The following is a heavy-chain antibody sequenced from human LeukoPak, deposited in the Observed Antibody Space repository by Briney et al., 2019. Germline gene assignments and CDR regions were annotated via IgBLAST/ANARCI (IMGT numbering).Heavy chain of an antibody. V-gene: IGHV1-46*01. J-gene: IGHJ4*02. CDR1: GYTLTNNY. CDR2: IYPRDGST. CDR3: ARDQEGFDY. Sequence: ASVKVSFKGTGYTLTNNYIQWVRHAPGQGPEWMGMIYPRDGSTSYAQKFQGRVTVTRDTSTSTVHMELSGLRSEDTAVYYCARDQEGFDYWGQGTLVTVSS.